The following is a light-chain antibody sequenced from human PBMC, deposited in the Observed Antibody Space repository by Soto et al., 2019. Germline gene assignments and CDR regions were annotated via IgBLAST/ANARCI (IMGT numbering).Light chain of an antibody. V-gene: IGLV1-40*01. Sequence: QSVLTQPPSVSGAPGQRVTISCTGSSSNIGAGYDVHWYQQLPGTAPKLLIYGNNNRPSGVPDRFSGSKSGTSASLAITRLLPEDEADYYCQSHDTSLSGSRVFGTGTKVTVL. CDR3: QSHDTSLSGSRV. J-gene: IGLJ1*01. CDR2: GNN. CDR1: SSNIGAGYD.